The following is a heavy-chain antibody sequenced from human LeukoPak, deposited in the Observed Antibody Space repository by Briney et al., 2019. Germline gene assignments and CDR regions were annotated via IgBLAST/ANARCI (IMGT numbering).Heavy chain of an antibody. J-gene: IGHJ5*02. CDR2: IYYSGST. Sequence: PSETLSLTCTVSGGSISSYYWSWIRQPPGKGLEWIGYIYYSGSTNYNPSLKSRVTISVDTSKNQFSLKLSSVTAADTAVYYCARGEGGDNWFDPWGQGTLVTVSS. D-gene: IGHD3-16*01. CDR3: ARGEGGDNWFDP. V-gene: IGHV4-59*01. CDR1: GGSISSYY.